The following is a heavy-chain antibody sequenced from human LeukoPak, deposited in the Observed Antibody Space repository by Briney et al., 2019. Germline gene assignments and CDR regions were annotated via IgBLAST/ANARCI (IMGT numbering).Heavy chain of an antibody. V-gene: IGHV4-34*01. J-gene: IGHJ5*02. D-gene: IGHD3-22*01. CDR2: INHRGST. CDR3: ARAPRTMIVVVTRGSWFDP. CDR1: GGSFSGYY. Sequence: PSETLSLTCAVHGGSFSGYYWSWIRKPPGKGLEWIGEINHRGSTNYNPSLKSRVTISVDTSKNQFSLKLSSVTAAETAVYYCARAPRTMIVVVTRGSWFDPWGQGTLVTVSS.